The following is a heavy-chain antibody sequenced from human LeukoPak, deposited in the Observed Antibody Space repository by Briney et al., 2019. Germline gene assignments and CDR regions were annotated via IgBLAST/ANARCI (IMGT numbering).Heavy chain of an antibody. D-gene: IGHD2-21*01. CDR3: ARVGAEVSLSGMDV. CDR2: IYHSGST. Sequence: PSETQSLTCTVSGYSISSGYYWGWIRQPPGKGLEWIGSIYHSGSTYYSPSLKSRVTISVDTSENQFSLKLSSVTAADTAVYYCARVGAEVSLSGMDVWGQGTTVTVSS. CDR1: GYSISSGYY. V-gene: IGHV4-38-2*02. J-gene: IGHJ6*02.